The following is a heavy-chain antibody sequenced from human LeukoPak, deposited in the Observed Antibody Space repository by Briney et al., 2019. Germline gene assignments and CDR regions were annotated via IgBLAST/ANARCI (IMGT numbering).Heavy chain of an antibody. CDR1: GFTFSTYW. D-gene: IGHD6-19*01. CDR2: INPDGSEK. V-gene: IGHV3-7*05. CDR3: ARDQVVAGIRPPFDY. J-gene: IGHJ4*02. Sequence: GSLRLSCAASGFTFSTYWMSWVRQAPGRGLEWVASINPDGSEKYYVDSVRGRFTISRDNARNSLYLQMNSLRAEDTAVYYCARDQVVAGIRPPFDYWGQGTLLTVSS.